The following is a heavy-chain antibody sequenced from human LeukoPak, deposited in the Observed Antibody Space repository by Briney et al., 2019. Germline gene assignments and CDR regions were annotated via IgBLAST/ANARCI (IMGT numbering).Heavy chain of an antibody. CDR3: ARDYYDSSGTNWFDP. CDR1: GYTFTTYY. J-gene: IGHJ5*02. V-gene: IGHV1-46*01. Sequence: ASVKVSCKASGYTFTTYYVHWVRQAPGQGLEWMGVINPSGGSTTYAQKFRGRLTMTRDMSTSTVYMELSSLRSEDTAVYYCARDYYDSSGTNWFDPWGQGTLVTVSS. CDR2: INPSGGST. D-gene: IGHD3-22*01.